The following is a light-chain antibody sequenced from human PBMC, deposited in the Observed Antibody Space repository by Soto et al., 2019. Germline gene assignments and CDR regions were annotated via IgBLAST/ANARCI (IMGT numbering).Light chain of an antibody. V-gene: IGKV3-15*01. Sequence: EIVMTQSPATLSVSPGERATLSCRASQSVSSNLAWYQQKPGQAPRLLIYGASTRATGIPARFSGSGSGTEFTLTISSLQSEDFVVYYCQQYNNWPPTWTFRLGTKVDIK. CDR1: QSVSSN. CDR3: QQYNNWPPTWT. J-gene: IGKJ1*01. CDR2: GAS.